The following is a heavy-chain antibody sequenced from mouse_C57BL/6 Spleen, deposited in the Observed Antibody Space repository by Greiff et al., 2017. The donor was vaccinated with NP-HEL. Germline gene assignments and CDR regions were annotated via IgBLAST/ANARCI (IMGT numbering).Heavy chain of an antibody. CDR1: GYAFSSYW. V-gene: IGHV1-80*01. D-gene: IGHD2-5*01. J-gene: IGHJ3*01. CDR3: AREGAYYSNYVEFAY. CDR2: IYPGDGDT. Sequence: VQLQQSGAELVKPGASVKISCKASGYAFSSYWMNWVKQRPGKGLEWIGQIYPGDGDTNYNGKFKGKATLTADKSSSTAYMQLSSLTSEDSAVYFCAREGAYYSNYVEFAYWGQGTLVTVSA.